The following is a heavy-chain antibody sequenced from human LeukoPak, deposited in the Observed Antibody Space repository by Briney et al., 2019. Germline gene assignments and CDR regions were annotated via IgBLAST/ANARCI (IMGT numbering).Heavy chain of an antibody. Sequence: PGGSLRLSCAASGFTFSSYAMSWVRQAPGKGLEWVSAISGSGGSAYYADSVKGRFTISRDNSKNTLHLQMNSLRAEDTALYYCATEDYTYSPPHYWGQGTLVTVSS. V-gene: IGHV3-23*01. CDR1: GFTFSSYA. CDR3: ATEDYTYSPPHY. CDR2: ISGSGGSA. D-gene: IGHD5-24*01. J-gene: IGHJ4*02.